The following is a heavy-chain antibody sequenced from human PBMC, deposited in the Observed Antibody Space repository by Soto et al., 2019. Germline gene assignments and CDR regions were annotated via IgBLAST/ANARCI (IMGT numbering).Heavy chain of an antibody. Sequence: SVKVSCKASGGTFSSYAISWVRQAPGQGLEWMGGIIPIFGTANYAQKFQGRVTITADESTSTAYMELSSLRSEDTAVYYCATGRAPPIAVAFDIWGQATMVTV. D-gene: IGHD3-22*01. CDR1: GGTFSSYA. CDR3: ATGRAPPIAVAFDI. V-gene: IGHV1-69*13. J-gene: IGHJ3*02. CDR2: IIPIFGTA.